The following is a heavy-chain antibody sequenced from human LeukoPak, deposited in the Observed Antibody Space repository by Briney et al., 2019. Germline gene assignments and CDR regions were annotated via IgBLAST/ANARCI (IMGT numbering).Heavy chain of an antibody. J-gene: IGHJ6*03. CDR2: IKQDGSEK. Sequence: GGSLRLSCAASGFTFSSYWMSWVRQAPGKGLEWVANIKQDGSEKYYVDSVKGRFTISRDNAKNSLYLQMNSLRAEDTAVYYCARVGYYYYYYMDVWGKGTTVTVSS. CDR3: ARVGYYYYYYMDV. CDR1: GFTFSSYW. V-gene: IGHV3-7*01.